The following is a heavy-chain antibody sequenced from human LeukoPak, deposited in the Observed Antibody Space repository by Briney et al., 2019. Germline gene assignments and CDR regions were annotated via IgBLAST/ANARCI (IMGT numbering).Heavy chain of an antibody. V-gene: IGHV3-30-3*01. D-gene: IGHD5-18*01. J-gene: IGHJ4*02. CDR3: AKGGGYSYGTKYYFDY. CDR2: ISYDGSNK. Sequence: GGSLRLSCAASGFTFSSYAMHWVRQAPGKGLEWVAVISYDGSNKYYADSVKGRFTISRDNSKNTLYLQMNSLRAEDTAVYYCAKGGGYSYGTKYYFDYWGQGTLVTVSS. CDR1: GFTFSSYA.